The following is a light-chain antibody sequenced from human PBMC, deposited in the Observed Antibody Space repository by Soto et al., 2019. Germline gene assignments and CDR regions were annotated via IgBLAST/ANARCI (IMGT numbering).Light chain of an antibody. CDR3: HQYHSLSRT. CDR1: QTVASAC. V-gene: IGKV3-20*01. J-gene: IGKJ2*01. CDR2: AAS. Sequence: EIGFLQSPGPLSLSPGETATLSCRASQTVASACVAWYQQKPGQAPKLLIYAASYWAPGISDKFSGSGSGTDFSLTISRLEPEESAVYYCHQYHSLSRTFGHGTKVDI.